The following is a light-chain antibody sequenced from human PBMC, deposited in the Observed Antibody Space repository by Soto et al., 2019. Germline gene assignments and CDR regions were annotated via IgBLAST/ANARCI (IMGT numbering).Light chain of an antibody. CDR1: QTINTD. Sequence: DIQITQSPSSLSASVGDRVTITCRARQTINTDLTWYQQKPGKAPNLLIYAASSLQSAVPSRFSGSGSETDFTLTISSLQPEDFATSYCQQTFRTPRTFGQGTKLEIK. V-gene: IGKV1-39*01. J-gene: IGKJ2*02. CDR2: AAS. CDR3: QQTFRTPRT.